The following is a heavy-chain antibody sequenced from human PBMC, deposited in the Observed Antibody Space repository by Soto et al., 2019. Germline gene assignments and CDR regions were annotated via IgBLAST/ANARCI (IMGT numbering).Heavy chain of an antibody. CDR1: GGSISSGGYS. J-gene: IGHJ5*02. Sequence: QLQLQESGSGLVKPSQTLSLTCAVSGGSISSGGYSWSWFRQPPGKGLEWIGYIYHNRNTYYNPSLKSRVTISVDRSKNQFSLKLSSVTAADTAMYYCAREPSPWGQGTLVTVSS. CDR3: AREPSP. V-gene: IGHV4-30-2*01. CDR2: IYHNRNT.